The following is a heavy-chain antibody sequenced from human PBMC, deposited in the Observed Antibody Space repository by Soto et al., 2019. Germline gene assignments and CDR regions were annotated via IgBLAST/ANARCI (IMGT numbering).Heavy chain of an antibody. J-gene: IGHJ5*02. CDR1: GGTIIGGVYY. D-gene: IGHD2-15*01. V-gene: IGHV4-31*03. Sequence: SETLSLTCSVSGGTIIGGVYYWSWIQQHPGKGLEWIGYIYYSGSTYYNPSLKSRVTISVDTSKNQFSLKLSSVTAADTAVYYCARDKRAAGYNWFDPWGQGTLVTVSS. CDR2: IYYSGST. CDR3: ARDKRAAGYNWFDP.